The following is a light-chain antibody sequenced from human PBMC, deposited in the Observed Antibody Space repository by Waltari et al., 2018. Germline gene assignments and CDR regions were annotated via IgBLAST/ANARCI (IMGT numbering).Light chain of an antibody. CDR3: SSYTSSSTPL. V-gene: IGLV2-14*02. J-gene: IGLJ2*01. CDR1: SSDVGSYNL. Sequence: QSALTQPASVSGSPGQSITISCTGTSSDVGSYNLVSWYQQHPGKAPKPMIFDVTERPSGVSFRFSGSKSGNTASLTISGLQADDEADYYCSSYTSSSTPLFGGGTRVTVL. CDR2: DVT.